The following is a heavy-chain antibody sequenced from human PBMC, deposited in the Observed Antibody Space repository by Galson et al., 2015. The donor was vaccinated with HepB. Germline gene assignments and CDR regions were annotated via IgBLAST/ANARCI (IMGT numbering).Heavy chain of an antibody. CDR3: AYGSDV. V-gene: IGHV6-1*01. Sequence: CAISGDSVASNSAVWNWIRQSPSRGLEWLGRTSFRSKWHNDYGISVKSRISINADTSQNQFSLHLSSVTPEDTAVYYCAYGSDVWGQGTTVIVSS. J-gene: IGHJ6*02. CDR2: TSFRSKWHN. CDR1: GDSVASNSAV.